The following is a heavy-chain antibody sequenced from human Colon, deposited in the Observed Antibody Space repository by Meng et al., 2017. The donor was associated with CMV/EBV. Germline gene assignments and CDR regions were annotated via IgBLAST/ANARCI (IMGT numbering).Heavy chain of an antibody. CDR2: LSFDETKK. CDR3: AKDQAYQFGSGSYPDY. V-gene: IGHV3-30*18. Sequence: SGFTLNSYGIHWVRHAPGKGLEWVAILSFDETKKYYADFVKGRFTISRDNSKNTVYLQMTSLGPEDTAMYYCAKDQAYQFGSGSYPDYWGQGTLVTVSS. J-gene: IGHJ4*02. CDR1: GFTLNSYG. D-gene: IGHD3-10*01.